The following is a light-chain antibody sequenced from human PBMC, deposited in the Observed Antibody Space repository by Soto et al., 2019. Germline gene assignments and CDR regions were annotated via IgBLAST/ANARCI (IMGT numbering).Light chain of an antibody. J-gene: IGKJ5*01. V-gene: IGKV1-5*01. CDR2: DAS. CDR3: QHYHSYPYT. CDR1: QSIGGW. Sequence: DIQMTQSPSTLSASVGYRVTITCRASQSIGGWLAWYQQRPGKAPRLLIYDASSVESGVPSRFSGSRSGIKFTLAISSLQPEDFATYYCQHYHSYPYTFGQGTRLEIK.